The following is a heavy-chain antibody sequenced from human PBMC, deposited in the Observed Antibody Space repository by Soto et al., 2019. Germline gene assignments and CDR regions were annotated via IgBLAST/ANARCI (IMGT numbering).Heavy chain of an antibody. D-gene: IGHD3-22*01. V-gene: IGHV3-30*18. CDR2: ISYDGSNK. CDR3: ANPFYYDSSGEEFDY. J-gene: IGHJ4*02. Sequence: GGSPRLSCAASGFTFSSYGMHWVRQAPGKGLEWVAVISYDGSNKYYADSVKGRFTISRDNSKNTLYLQTNSLRAEDTAVYYCANPFYYDSSGEEFDYWGQGTLVTVSS. CDR1: GFTFSSYG.